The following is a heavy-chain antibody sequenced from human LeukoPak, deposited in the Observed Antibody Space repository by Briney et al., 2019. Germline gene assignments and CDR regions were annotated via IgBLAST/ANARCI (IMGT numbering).Heavy chain of an antibody. CDR2: ISYDGSNK. J-gene: IGHJ4*02. CDR1: GFTFSSYA. Sequence: GRSLRLSCAASGFTFSSYAMHWVRQAPGKGLEWVAVISYDGSNKYYADSVKGRFTISRDNSKNTLYLQMNSLSAEDTAVYYCARDRGAAADLQDYFDYWGQGSLVTVSS. V-gene: IGHV3-30*04. CDR3: ARDRGAAADLQDYFDY. D-gene: IGHD6-13*01.